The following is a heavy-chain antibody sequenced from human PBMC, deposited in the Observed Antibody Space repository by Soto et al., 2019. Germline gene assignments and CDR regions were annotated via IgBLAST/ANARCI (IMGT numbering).Heavy chain of an antibody. V-gene: IGHV5-51*01. Sequence: GESLKISCKGSGYSFATYWIGWVRQMPGKGLEWMGIIYPGDSDTRYSPSFQGQVTISADKSISTAYLQWSSLKASDTAMYYCASPQSYDFWNGYVFDYWGQGTLVTVSS. CDR3: ASPQSYDFWNGYVFDY. CDR1: GYSFATYW. CDR2: IYPGDSDT. J-gene: IGHJ4*02. D-gene: IGHD3-3*01.